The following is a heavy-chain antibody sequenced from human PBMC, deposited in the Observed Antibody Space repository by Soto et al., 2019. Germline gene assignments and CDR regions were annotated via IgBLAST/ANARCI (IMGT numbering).Heavy chain of an antibody. D-gene: IGHD1-26*01. V-gene: IGHV4-4*02. CDR3: ARMVGATLVDF. CDR2: IYQSGST. Sequence: QVQLQESGPGLVRPSGTLSLTCAVSGASISSTTSGNWWSWVRQPPGKGLEWIGEIYQSGSTNYTPPLKSLVTMAVDKSKNQFSLKLSSLTAADTAVYYCARMVGATLVDFWGQGTLVTVSS. J-gene: IGHJ4*02. CDR1: GASISSTTSGNW.